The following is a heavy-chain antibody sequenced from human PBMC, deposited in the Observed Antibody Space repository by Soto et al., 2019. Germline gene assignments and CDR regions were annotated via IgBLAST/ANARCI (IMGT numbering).Heavy chain of an antibody. CDR1: GGTFSSYA. V-gene: IGHV1-69*06. CDR2: IIPIFGTA. D-gene: IGHD3-3*01. J-gene: IGHJ4*02. Sequence: QVQLVQSGAEVKKPGSSVKVSCKASGGTFSSYAISWVRQAPGQGLEWMGGIIPIFGTANDAQKFQGRVTIPADKSTSPACMEVSSLGSEDTAVYYCAREQLSIFGVVLTKTHFDYWGQGTLVTVSS. CDR3: AREQLSIFGVVLTKTHFDY.